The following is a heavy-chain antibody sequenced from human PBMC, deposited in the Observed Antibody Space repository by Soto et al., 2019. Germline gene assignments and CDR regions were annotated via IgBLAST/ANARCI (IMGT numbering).Heavy chain of an antibody. CDR1: GFTFSSYG. Sequence: QVQLVESGGGVVQPGRSLRLSCAASGFTFSSYGMHWVRQAPGKGLEWVAVISYDGSNKYYADSVKGRFTISRDNSKNRLYLQMNSLRAEDTAVYYCAKGAQYSSSWYRSFYFDYWGQGTLVTVSS. CDR2: ISYDGSNK. D-gene: IGHD6-13*01. V-gene: IGHV3-30*18. J-gene: IGHJ4*02. CDR3: AKGAQYSSSWYRSFYFDY.